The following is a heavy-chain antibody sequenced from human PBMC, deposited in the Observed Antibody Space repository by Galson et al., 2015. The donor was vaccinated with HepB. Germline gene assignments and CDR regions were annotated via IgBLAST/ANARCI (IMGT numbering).Heavy chain of an antibody. CDR2: IYYSGST. J-gene: IGHJ4*02. CDR1: GGSISSSSYY. Sequence: SETLSLTCTVSGGSISSSSYYWGWIRQPPGKGLEWIGSIYYSGSTYYNPSLKSRVTISVDTSKNQFSLKLSSVTAADTAVYYCARLWFGAADYWGQGTLVTVSS. CDR3: ARLWFGAADY. V-gene: IGHV4-39*01. D-gene: IGHD3-10*01.